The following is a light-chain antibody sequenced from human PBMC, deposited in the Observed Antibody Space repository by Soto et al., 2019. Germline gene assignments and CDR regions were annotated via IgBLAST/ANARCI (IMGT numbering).Light chain of an antibody. V-gene: IGKV3-11*01. CDR1: QSVRGC. CDR2: DAS. Sequence: EIVLTQSPATLSLSPGERATLSCRASQSVRGCLASYQQKPGQAPRLLMYDASNRATGIPARFSGSCCGTVFPPIISLLDHEYVADYYRQHGSYWPSTFGGGTKVEIK. CDR3: QHGSYWPST. J-gene: IGKJ4*01.